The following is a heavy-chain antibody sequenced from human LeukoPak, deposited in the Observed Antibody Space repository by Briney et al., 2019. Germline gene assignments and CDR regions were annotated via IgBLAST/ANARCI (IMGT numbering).Heavy chain of an antibody. D-gene: IGHD3-10*01. J-gene: IGHJ4*02. V-gene: IGHV1-2*02. CDR3: ARGGWDGSGSYYRYFDY. CDR2: INPNSGGT. CDR1: GYTFTGYY. Sequence: ASVKVSCKASGYTFTGYYMHWVRQAPGQGLEWMGWINPNSGGTNYAQKFQGRVTMTRDTSISTAYMELSRLRSDDTAVYYCARGGWDGSGSYYRYFDYWGQGTLVTVSS.